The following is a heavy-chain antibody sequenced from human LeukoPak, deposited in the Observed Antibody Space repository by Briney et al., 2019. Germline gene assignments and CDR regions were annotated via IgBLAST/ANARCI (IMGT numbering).Heavy chain of an antibody. Sequence: GGSLRLSCAASGFTFSSYWMHWVRQAPGKGLVWVSRINTDGSSTNYADSVKGRFTISRDNAKNTLYLQMSSLRADDTAVYYCARDRSSTEAWFDPWGQGTLVIVSS. CDR3: ARDRSSTEAWFDP. CDR1: GFTFSSYW. V-gene: IGHV3-74*01. D-gene: IGHD4-17*01. J-gene: IGHJ5*02. CDR2: INTDGSST.